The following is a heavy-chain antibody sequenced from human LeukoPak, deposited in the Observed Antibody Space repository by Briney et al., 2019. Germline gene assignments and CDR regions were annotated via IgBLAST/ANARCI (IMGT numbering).Heavy chain of an antibody. Sequence: SVKVSCKASGGTFSSYAISWVRQAPGQGLEWMGGIIPIFGTANYAQKFQGRVTITTDESTSTAYMELSSLRSEDTAVYYCARGRYRDDFWSGPTGWFDPWGQGTLVTVSS. CDR3: ARGRYRDDFWSGPTGWFDP. D-gene: IGHD3-3*01. CDR1: GGTFSSYA. V-gene: IGHV1-69*05. J-gene: IGHJ5*02. CDR2: IIPIFGTA.